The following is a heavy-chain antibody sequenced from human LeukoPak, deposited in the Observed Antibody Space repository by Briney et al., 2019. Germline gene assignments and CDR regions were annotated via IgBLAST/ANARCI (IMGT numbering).Heavy chain of an antibody. J-gene: IGHJ4*02. V-gene: IGHV3-15*01. CDR2: IRSKTAGGTT. Sequence: PGGSLRLSCAASGLTFSNAWMSWIRQAPGKGLEWVGRIRSKTAGGTTDYAAFVRGRFTISRDDSKNTLYLQMNSLETEDTAIYYCATGRYSGYADWGQGTLVTVSS. D-gene: IGHD5-12*01. CDR3: ATGRYSGYAD. CDR1: GLTFSNAW.